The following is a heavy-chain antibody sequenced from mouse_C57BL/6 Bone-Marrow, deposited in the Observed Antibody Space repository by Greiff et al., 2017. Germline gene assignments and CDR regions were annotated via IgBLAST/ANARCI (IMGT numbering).Heavy chain of an antibody. J-gene: IGHJ3*01. CDR2: ISNGGGST. D-gene: IGHD2-3*01. CDR1: GFTFSDYY. Sequence: EVKLVESGGGLVQPGGSLKLSCAASGFTFSDYYMYWVRQTPEKRLEWVAYISNGGGSTYYPDTVKGRFTISRDNAKNTLYLQMSRLKSEDTAMYYCARPLYDGYPGAYWGQGTLVTVSA. V-gene: IGHV5-12*01. CDR3: ARPLYDGYPGAY.